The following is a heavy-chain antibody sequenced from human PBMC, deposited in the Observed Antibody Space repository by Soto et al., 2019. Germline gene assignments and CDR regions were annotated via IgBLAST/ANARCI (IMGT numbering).Heavy chain of an antibody. J-gene: IGHJ4*02. Sequence: EVQLLEAGGGLVQPGGSLRMSCAASGFSFRNYGMSWVRQAPGKGLEWLSAIIVNGDTTYYADSVRGRFTISRDTSKNTLYLQLNDLVAEDTAIYYCAKDYDYGDSLPFDYWGQGTLVTVSS. CDR2: IIVNGDTT. CDR3: AKDYDYGDSLPFDY. V-gene: IGHV3-23*01. D-gene: IGHD4-17*01. CDR1: GFSFRNYG.